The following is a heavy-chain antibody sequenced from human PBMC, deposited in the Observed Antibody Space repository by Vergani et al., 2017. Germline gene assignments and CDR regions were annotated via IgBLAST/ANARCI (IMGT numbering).Heavy chain of an antibody. V-gene: IGHV1-69*01. D-gene: IGHD6-13*01. CDR2: IIPIFGTA. CDR3: ARPMGYSSCWYGY. Sequence: QVQLVQSGAEVKQPGSSVKVSCKASGGTFSSYAISWVRQAPGQGLEWMGGIIPIFGTANYAQKFQGRVTITADESTSTAYMGLSSLGSEDTAGYYGARPMGYSSCWYGYWGQGTLVTVAS. CDR1: GGTFSSYA. J-gene: IGHJ4*02.